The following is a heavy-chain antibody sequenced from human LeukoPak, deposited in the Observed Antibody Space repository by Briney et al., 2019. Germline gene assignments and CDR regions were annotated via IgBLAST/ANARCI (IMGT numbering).Heavy chain of an antibody. CDR2: VSYSGSS. Sequence: PSETLSLTCTVSAGSIGITHYYWGWIRQPPGKVLEWIGTVSYSGSSSYNPSLKSRVSISVDTSKNQFSLKLSSVTAADTALYYCAGHPRSGYNDGFDAFNIWGQETMVTVSS. J-gene: IGHJ3*02. D-gene: IGHD5-18*01. CDR3: AGHPRSGYNDGFDAFNI. V-gene: IGHV4-39*01. CDR1: AGSIGITHYY.